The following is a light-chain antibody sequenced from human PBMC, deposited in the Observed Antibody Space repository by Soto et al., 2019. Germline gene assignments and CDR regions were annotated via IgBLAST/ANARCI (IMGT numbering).Light chain of an antibody. Sequence: DVQMTQSPSSLSASVGDSVSITCRASQGLSTSLDWFQQKPGKPPRFLIYDASRLQTGVPSRFSGSGSGTHFTLTITNLQPEDFTTYYCHHYTYYPFTFGGGTKVDIK. J-gene: IGKJ4*01. CDR3: HHYTYYPFT. CDR1: QGLSTS. V-gene: IGKV1-16*01. CDR2: DAS.